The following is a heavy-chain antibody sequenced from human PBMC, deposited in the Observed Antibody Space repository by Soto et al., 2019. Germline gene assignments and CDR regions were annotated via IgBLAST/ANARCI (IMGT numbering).Heavy chain of an antibody. CDR3: ARDYSSSEFDY. Sequence: QVQLVQSGAEVKKPGASVKVSCKASGYTFTSYAMHWVRQAPGQRLEWMGWINAGNGNTKYSQKFQGRVTITRDTSASTAYMELSSLRSEDTAIYYCARDYSSSEFDYWSQGTLVTVSS. J-gene: IGHJ4*02. V-gene: IGHV1-3*01. CDR1: GYTFTSYA. D-gene: IGHD6-13*01. CDR2: INAGNGNT.